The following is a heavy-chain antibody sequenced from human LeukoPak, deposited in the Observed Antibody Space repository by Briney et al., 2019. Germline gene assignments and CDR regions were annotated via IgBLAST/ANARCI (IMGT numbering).Heavy chain of an antibody. CDR2: MYHTGTS. CDR3: ATTRGYSTNDAFDI. Sequence: PSETLSLTCSVCGASVTTYYFNWIRQSPGKGLEWIGYMYHTGTSDYNPALRSQVPISLDTPNNKVPLTLTSVPAADTAVYYCATTRGYSTNDAFDIWGEGTRVTVSS. CDR1: GASVTTYY. J-gene: IGHJ3*02. D-gene: IGHD5-18*01. V-gene: IGHV4-59*02.